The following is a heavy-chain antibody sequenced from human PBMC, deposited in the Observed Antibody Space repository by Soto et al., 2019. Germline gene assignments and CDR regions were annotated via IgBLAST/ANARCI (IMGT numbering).Heavy chain of an antibody. CDR3: AKAQGGSYFDY. D-gene: IGHD2-15*01. Sequence: EGSLRLSCAASGFTFSSNAMSWVRQARGKGLEWVSGISSSGGSTYYADSVKGRFTISRDNSKNMLYLQMNNLRAEDTAVYYCAKAQGGSYFDYWGQGTLVNVSS. V-gene: IGHV3-23*01. J-gene: IGHJ4*02. CDR1: GFTFSSNA. CDR2: ISSSGGST.